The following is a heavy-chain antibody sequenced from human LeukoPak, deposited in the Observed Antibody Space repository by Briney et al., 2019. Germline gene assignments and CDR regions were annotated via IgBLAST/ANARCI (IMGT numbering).Heavy chain of an antibody. CDR2: ISGSGGST. Sequence: QTGGSLRLSCAASGFTFSSYAMSWVRQAPGKGLEWVSAISGSGGSTYYADSVKGRFTISRDNSKNTLYLQMNSLRAEDTAVYYCAKAYLEPPVYYYDSSGYYNRAFDIWGQGTMVTVSS. V-gene: IGHV3-23*01. CDR3: AKAYLEPPVYYYDSSGYYNRAFDI. D-gene: IGHD3-22*01. CDR1: GFTFSSYA. J-gene: IGHJ3*02.